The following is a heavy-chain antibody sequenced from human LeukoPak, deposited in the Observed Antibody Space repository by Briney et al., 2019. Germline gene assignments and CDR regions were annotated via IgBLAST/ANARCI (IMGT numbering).Heavy chain of an antibody. CDR1: GFTFDDYA. D-gene: IGHD3-10*01. CDR2: ISWNSGSI. Sequence: SLRLSCAASGFTFDDYAMHWVRQVPGKGLEWVSGISWNSGSIGYADSVKGRFTISRDNSKNTLYLQMNSLRAEDTAVYYCAKEGVPYYYGSGSYYFGHLSFDYWGQGTLVTVSS. J-gene: IGHJ4*02. CDR3: AKEGVPYYYGSGSYYFGHLSFDY. V-gene: IGHV3-9*01.